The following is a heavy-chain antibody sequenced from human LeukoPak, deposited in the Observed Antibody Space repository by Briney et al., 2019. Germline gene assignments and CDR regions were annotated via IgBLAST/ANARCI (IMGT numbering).Heavy chain of an antibody. CDR1: GGSISSYY. V-gene: IGHV4-59*08. CDR2: IYYSGST. J-gene: IGHJ4*02. Sequence: SETLSLTCTVSGGSISSYYWSWIRQPPGKGLEWIGYIYYSGSTNYNPSLKSRVTISVDTSKNQFSLKVSSVTAADTAVYYCARAQSAWSFHYFDYWGQGTLVTISS. CDR3: ARAQSAWSFHYFDY. D-gene: IGHD6-19*01.